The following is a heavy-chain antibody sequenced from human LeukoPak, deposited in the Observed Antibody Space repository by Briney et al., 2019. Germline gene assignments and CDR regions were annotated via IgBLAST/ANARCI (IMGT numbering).Heavy chain of an antibody. CDR1: GVSISSSY. Sequence: SETLSLTCTVSGVSISSSYWSWIRQPPGKGLEWIGNVYFSGSTNYNPSLKSRVTISLDTSKNQFSLKLSSVTAADTAVYYCARSSSCGGDCYSRWFDPWGQGTLVTVSS. D-gene: IGHD2-21*02. CDR2: VYFSGST. CDR3: ARSSSCGGDCYSRWFDP. J-gene: IGHJ5*02. V-gene: IGHV4-59*01.